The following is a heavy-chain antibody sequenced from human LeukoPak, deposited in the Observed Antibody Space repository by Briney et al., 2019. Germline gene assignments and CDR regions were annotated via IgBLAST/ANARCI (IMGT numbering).Heavy chain of an antibody. Sequence: GGSLRLSCAASGFTFSSYAMSWVRQAPRKGLEWVSAISGSGGSTYYADSVKGRFTISRDNSKNTLYLQMNSLRAEDTAVYYCAKDRGVTVAARPPHDYWGQGTLVTVSS. V-gene: IGHV3-23*01. J-gene: IGHJ4*02. CDR3: AKDRGVTVAARPPHDY. CDR1: GFTFSSYA. CDR2: ISGSGGST. D-gene: IGHD6-6*01.